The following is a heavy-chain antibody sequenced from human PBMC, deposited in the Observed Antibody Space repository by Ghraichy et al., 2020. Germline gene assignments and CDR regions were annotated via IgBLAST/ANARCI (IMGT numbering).Heavy chain of an antibody. CDR1: GFTFSSFS. V-gene: IGHV3-30-3*01. CDR3: ARDAFLFDSGGYYLDF. CDR2: ISYDGSTK. Sequence: GGSLRLSCVGSGFTFSSFSMHWVRQAPGKGLEWVALISYDGSTKYYVDSVKGRFSISRDNSRNTVHLQIYIRGPEDAAVYFCARDAFLFDSGGYYLDFWGQGTQVIVSS. D-gene: IGHD5-12*01. J-gene: IGHJ4*02.